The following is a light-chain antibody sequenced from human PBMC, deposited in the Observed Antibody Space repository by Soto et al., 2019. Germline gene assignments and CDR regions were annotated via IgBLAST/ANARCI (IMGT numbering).Light chain of an antibody. Sequence: QSVLTQPASVSGSPGQSITISCTGSSSDVGSYNLVSWHQQYPGKAPKLMIYEGSKRPSGVSNRFSGSKSGNTASLTISGLQAEDEADYYCCSYAGRSTLVFDGGTKVTVL. J-gene: IGLJ3*02. CDR2: EGS. CDR1: SSDVGSYNL. CDR3: CSYAGRSTLV. V-gene: IGLV2-23*01.